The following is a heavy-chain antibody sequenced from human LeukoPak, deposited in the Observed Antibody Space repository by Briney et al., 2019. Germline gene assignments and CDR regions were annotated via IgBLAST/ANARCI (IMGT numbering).Heavy chain of an antibody. J-gene: IGHJ6*02. V-gene: IGHV4-59*01. Sequence: SETLSLTCTVSGGSISSYYWSWIWEPPGKGLEWIGYIYYSGSTNYNPSLKSRVTISIDTSKNQFSLKLRSVTAADTAVYYCAXGGPSSSADYGMDVWGQGTTVTVSS. CDR3: AXGGPSSSADYGMDV. D-gene: IGHD6-13*01. CDR2: IYYSGST. CDR1: GGSISSYY.